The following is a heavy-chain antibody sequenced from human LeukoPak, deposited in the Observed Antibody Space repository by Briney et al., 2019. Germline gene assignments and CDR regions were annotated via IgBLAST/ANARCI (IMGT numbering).Heavy chain of an antibody. V-gene: IGHV4-4*02. CDR1: GGSISSSNW. CDR3: ARGGPNYYYDSSGYSYFGY. J-gene: IGHJ4*02. CDR2: IYHSGST. Sequence: PSETLSLTCTVSGGSISSSNWWSRVRQPPGEGLGWIGEIYHSGSTNYNPSLKSRVTISVDTSKNQFSLKLSSVTAADTAVYYCARGGPNYYYDSSGYSYFGYWGQGTLVTVSS. D-gene: IGHD3-22*01.